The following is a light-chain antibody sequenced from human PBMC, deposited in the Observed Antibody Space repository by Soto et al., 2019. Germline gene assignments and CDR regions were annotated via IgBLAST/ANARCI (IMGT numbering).Light chain of an antibody. CDR2: GAS. CDR3: QQYNNWPRT. J-gene: IGKJ1*01. Sequence: EIVMTQSPATLSVSPGERATLSCRASQSVSSNLAWYQQKPGQAPRLLIYGASTRATGIPARFSGSGSGTEFTLTISSLHSEDFAVYCCQQYNNWPRTFGQGTKVEIK. V-gene: IGKV3-15*01. CDR1: QSVSSN.